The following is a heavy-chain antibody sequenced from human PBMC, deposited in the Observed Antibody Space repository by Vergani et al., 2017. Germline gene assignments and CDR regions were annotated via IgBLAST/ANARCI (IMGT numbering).Heavy chain of an antibody. J-gene: IGHJ4*02. CDR2: VFWDDDK. V-gene: IGHV2-5*02. Sequence: ITLKESGPTLVKPTQPLTLPCPFPGFSLTTRGGAVGWIRQPPGKALEWLAIVFWDDDKRYSPSLRNRVPITRETSRNQVVLTMTNIDPVDTATYYCTHRPDCSVCHCYDDYWGQGTLVTVSS. CDR3: THRPDCSVCHCYDDY. D-gene: IGHD2-15*01. CDR1: GFSLTTRGGA.